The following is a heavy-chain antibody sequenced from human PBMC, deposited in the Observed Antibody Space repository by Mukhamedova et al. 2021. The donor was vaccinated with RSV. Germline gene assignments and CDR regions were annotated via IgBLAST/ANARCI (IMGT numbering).Heavy chain of an antibody. Sequence: GSLSSNYWSWIRQSLGKGLEWIGKISQTGSANYNPSLSSRVSISVGASKRYFSLTLTSVTAADTAIYYCARGGSWFDVWGQGTLVT. J-gene: IGHJ5*02. V-gene: IGHV4-34*01. CDR2: ISQTGSA. CDR3: ARGGSWFDV. CDR1: GSLSSNY. D-gene: IGHD3-10*01.